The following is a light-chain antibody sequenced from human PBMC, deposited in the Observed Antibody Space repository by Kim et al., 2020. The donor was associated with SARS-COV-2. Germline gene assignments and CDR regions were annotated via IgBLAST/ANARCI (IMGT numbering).Light chain of an antibody. Sequence: DIQVTQSPSSLSASVGDRVTITCRTTQGIGDYLAWYQHKPGKAPKLLIFAASSLRSGVPSRFSGSGSGTDFTLTISGLQPEDVATYYCHKYGCALWPFGQGTKVEIK. J-gene: IGKJ1*01. CDR1: QGIGDY. V-gene: IGKV1-27*01. CDR2: AAS. CDR3: HKYGCALWP.